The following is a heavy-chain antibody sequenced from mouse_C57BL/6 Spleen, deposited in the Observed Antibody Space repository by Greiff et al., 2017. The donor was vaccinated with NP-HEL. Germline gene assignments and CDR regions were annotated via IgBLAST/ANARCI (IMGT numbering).Heavy chain of an antibody. CDR1: GFNIKNTY. D-gene: IGHD2-4*01. CDR2: IDPANGNT. Sequence: EVQLQQSVAELVRPGASVKLSCTASGFNIKNTYMHWVKQRPEQGLEWIGRIDPANGNTKYAPKFQGKATITADTSSNTAYLQLSSLTSEDTAIYYCASGIYYDYDGDYFDYWGQGTTLTVSS. CDR3: ASGIYYDYDGDYFDY. J-gene: IGHJ2*01. V-gene: IGHV14-3*01.